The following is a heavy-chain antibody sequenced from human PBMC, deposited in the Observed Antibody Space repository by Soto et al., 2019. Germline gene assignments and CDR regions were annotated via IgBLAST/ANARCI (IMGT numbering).Heavy chain of an antibody. D-gene: IGHD1-26*01. CDR3: ARVSGSYYYGMDV. CDR1: GGSISSSNW. V-gene: IGHV4-4*02. Sequence: QVQLQESGPGLVKPSGTLSLTCAVSGGSISSSNWWRWFRQPPGKGLEGFGDIYHSGSTNYNPALKSRVTISVDKSKNQFSLRLGSVTAADTAVYYCARVSGSYYYGMDVWGQGTTVTVSS. CDR2: IYHSGST. J-gene: IGHJ6*02.